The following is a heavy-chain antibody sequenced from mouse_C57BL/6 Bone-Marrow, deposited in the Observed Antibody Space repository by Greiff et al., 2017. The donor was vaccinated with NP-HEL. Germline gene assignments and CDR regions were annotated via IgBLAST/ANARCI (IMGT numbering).Heavy chain of an antibody. J-gene: IGHJ1*03. D-gene: IGHD1-1*01. Sequence: EVKLMESEGGLVQPGSSMKLSCTASGFTFSDYYMAWVRQVPEKGLEWVANINYDGSSTYYPDSLKSRFIISRDNAKNNLYLQMSSLKSEDTATYYCAGAHYYGSSYRWYFDVWGTGTTVTVSS. CDR2: INYDGSST. V-gene: IGHV5-16*01. CDR3: AGAHYYGSSYRWYFDV. CDR1: GFTFSDYY.